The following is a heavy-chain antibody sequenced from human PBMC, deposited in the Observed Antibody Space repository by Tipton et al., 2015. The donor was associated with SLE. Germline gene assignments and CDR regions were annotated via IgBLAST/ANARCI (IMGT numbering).Heavy chain of an antibody. D-gene: IGHD1-26*01. V-gene: IGHV3-11*03. Sequence: SLRLSCAASGFTFSDYYMSWIRQAPGKGLEWVSYISSSSSYTNYADSVKGRFTISRDNAKNSLYLQMNSLRAEDTAVYHCAKWIQGRGTYLVYYYGMDVWGQGTTVTVSS. CDR2: ISSSSSYT. CDR3: AKWIQGRGTYLVYYYGMDV. CDR1: GFTFSDYY. J-gene: IGHJ6*02.